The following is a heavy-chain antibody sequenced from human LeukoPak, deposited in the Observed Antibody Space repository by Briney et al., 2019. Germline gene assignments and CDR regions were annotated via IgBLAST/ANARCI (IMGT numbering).Heavy chain of an antibody. CDR2: ISYDGSNK. J-gene: IGHJ6*02. Sequence: GGSLRLSCAASGFTFNTYGMHWVRQAPGKGLEWVAVISYDGSNKYYADSVRGRFTISRDNSKNTLYLQMNSLRAEDTAVYFCAKASGYYYYYGMDVWGQGTTVTVSS. V-gene: IGHV3-30*18. D-gene: IGHD1-26*01. CDR3: AKASGYYYYYGMDV. CDR1: GFTFNTYG.